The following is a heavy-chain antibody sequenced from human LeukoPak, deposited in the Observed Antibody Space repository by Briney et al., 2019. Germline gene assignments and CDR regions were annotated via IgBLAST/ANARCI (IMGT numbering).Heavy chain of an antibody. V-gene: IGHV1-2*02. D-gene: IGHD3-22*01. CDR3: ARDRHYYDSSGQFDY. CDR1: GYTFTGYY. Sequence: ASVKVSCKASGYTFTGYYMHWVRQAPGQGLEWMGWINPNSGSTNYAQKFQGRVTMTRDTSISTAYMELSRLRSDDTAVYYCARDRHYYDSSGQFDYWGQGTLVTVSS. J-gene: IGHJ4*02. CDR2: INPNSGST.